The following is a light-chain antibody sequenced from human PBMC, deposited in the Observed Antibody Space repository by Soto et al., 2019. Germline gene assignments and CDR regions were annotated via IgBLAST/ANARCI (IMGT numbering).Light chain of an antibody. CDR1: SSDVGSYNL. Sequence: QSALTQPDSVSGSTGQSITISCTGTSSDVGSYNLVSWYQQHPGKAPKLMIYEGSKRPSGVSNRFSGSKSGNTASLTISGLQAEDEADYYCCSYAGSSTWVFGGGTKVTVL. J-gene: IGLJ3*02. CDR2: EGS. V-gene: IGLV2-23*01. CDR3: CSYAGSSTWV.